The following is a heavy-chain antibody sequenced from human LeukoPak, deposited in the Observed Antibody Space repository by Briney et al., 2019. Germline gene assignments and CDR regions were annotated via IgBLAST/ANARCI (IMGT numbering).Heavy chain of an antibody. CDR3: AREVTGTLDAFDI. V-gene: IGHV1-2*02. J-gene: IGHJ3*02. D-gene: IGHD1-7*01. CDR1: GYTFTGYY. CDR2: INPNGGGT. Sequence: AASVKVSCTASGYTFTGYYMHWVRQAPGQGLEWMGWINPNGGGTNYAQRFQGRVTMARDTSISTAYMELSRLRSDDTAVYYCAREVTGTLDAFDIWGQGTMVTVSS.